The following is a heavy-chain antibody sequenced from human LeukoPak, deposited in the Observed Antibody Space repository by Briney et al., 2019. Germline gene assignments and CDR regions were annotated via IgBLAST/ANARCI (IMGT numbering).Heavy chain of an antibody. CDR2: IYNDGST. CDR3: ARNILFVFDI. D-gene: IGHD3-3*01. Sequence: GGSLRLSCAASGLTVSSSYMSWVRQAPGKGLEWVSIIYNDGSTYYADSMQGRFTISRDNSMNTLYLQVNSLRAEDTAMYYCARNILFVFDIWGQGAMVTVSS. V-gene: IGHV3-53*01. J-gene: IGHJ3*02. CDR1: GLTVSSSY.